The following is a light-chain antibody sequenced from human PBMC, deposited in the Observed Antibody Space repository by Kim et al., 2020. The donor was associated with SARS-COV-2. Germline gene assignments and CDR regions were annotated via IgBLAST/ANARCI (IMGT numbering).Light chain of an antibody. CDR3: QSYDSSLSGSGV. J-gene: IGLJ1*01. CDR2: GNS. Sequence: RVTMSCPGSSSNIGAGYDVHWYQQLPGTAPKLLIYGNSNRPSGFPDRFSGSKSGTSASLAITGLQAEDEADYYCQSYDSSLSGSGVFGTGTKVTVL. V-gene: IGLV1-40*01. CDR1: SSNIGAGYD.